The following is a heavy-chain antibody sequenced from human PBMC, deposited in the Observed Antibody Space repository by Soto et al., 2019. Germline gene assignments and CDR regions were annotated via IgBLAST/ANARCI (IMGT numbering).Heavy chain of an antibody. CDR2: IYHSGST. J-gene: IGHJ4*02. Sequence: SETLSLTCAVSGGSISSGGYSWSWIRQPPGKGLEWIGYIYHSGSTYYNPSLKSRVTISVDRSKNTLYLQMNSLRAEDTAVYYCARNRWTSHLFDYWGQGTLVTVS. CDR3: ARNRWTSHLFDY. CDR1: GGSISSGGYS. V-gene: IGHV4-30-2*01.